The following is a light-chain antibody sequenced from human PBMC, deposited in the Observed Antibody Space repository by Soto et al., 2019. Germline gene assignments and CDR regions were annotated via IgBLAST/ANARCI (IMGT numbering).Light chain of an antibody. CDR2: DAS. CDR1: SSDIGGYNY. CDR3: SSYTTSSFYV. Sequence: QSALTQPASVSGSPGQSITISCIGTSSDIGGYNYVSWYQQHPGNAPKLMVFDASDRPSGVSNRFSGSKSGNTASLTISGLQAEDEADYYCSSYTTSSFYVFGTGTKVTV. V-gene: IGLV2-14*03. J-gene: IGLJ1*01.